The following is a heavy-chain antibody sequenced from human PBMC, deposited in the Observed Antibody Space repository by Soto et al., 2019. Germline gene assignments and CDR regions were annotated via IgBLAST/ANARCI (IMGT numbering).Heavy chain of an antibody. CDR3: ARDHGLYYFDY. D-gene: IGHD3-10*01. CDR1: GGSISSYY. Sequence: SETLSLTCTVSGGSISSYYWSWIRQPPGKGLEWIGYIYYSGSTNYNPSLKSRVTISVDTSKNQFSLKLSSVTAADTAVYYCARDHGLYYFDYWGQGTLVTVSS. V-gene: IGHV4-59*01. J-gene: IGHJ4*02. CDR2: IYYSGST.